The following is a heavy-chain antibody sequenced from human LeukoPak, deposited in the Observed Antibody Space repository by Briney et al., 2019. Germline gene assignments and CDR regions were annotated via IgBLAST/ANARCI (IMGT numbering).Heavy chain of an antibody. Sequence: GGSLRLSCAASGFSFSGYAMSWVRQAPGKGLEWVAVIWYDGSNKYYADSVKGRFTISRDNSKNTLYLQMNSLRAEDTAVYYCARDRYGMDVWGQGTTVTVSS. CDR3: ARDRYGMDV. CDR2: IWYDGSNK. CDR1: GFSFSGYA. V-gene: IGHV3-33*08. J-gene: IGHJ6*02.